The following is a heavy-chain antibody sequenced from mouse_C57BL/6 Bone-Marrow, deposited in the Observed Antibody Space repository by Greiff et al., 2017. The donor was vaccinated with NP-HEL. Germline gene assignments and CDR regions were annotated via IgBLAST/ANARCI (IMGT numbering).Heavy chain of an antibody. J-gene: IGHJ4*01. V-gene: IGHV5-4*01. Sequence: EVQVVESGGGLVKPGGSLKLSCAASGFTFSSYAMSWVRQTPEKRLEWVATISDGGSYTYYPDNVKGRFTISRDNAKNNLYLQMSHLKSEDTAMYYCARDPRPVYLSMDYWGQGTSVTVSS. D-gene: IGHD5-5*01. CDR1: GFTFSSYA. CDR3: ARDPRPVYLSMDY. CDR2: ISDGGSYT.